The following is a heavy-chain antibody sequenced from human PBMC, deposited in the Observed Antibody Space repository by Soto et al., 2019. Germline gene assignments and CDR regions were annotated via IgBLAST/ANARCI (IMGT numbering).Heavy chain of an antibody. J-gene: IGHJ4*02. V-gene: IGHV3-53*01. CDR1: GFTVSNNY. CDR3: ATVAGGGGY. Sequence: EVQLVESGGGLIQPGGSLRLSCAVSGFTVSNNYMSWVRQAPGKGLEGVSVIYSGGYTAYGDSVKGRFTISRDNSKNTPHFQRKRLRPAAPAVYYGATVAGGGGYWGQGTLVTVSS. CDR2: IYSGGYT. D-gene: IGHD3-10*01.